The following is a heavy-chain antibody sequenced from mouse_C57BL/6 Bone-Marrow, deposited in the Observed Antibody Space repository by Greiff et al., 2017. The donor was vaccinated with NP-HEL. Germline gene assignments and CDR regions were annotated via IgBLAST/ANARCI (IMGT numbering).Heavy chain of an antibody. CDR3: ARQGLRTWFAY. D-gene: IGHD3-1*01. Sequence: EVMLVESGGGLVKPGGSLKLSCAASGFTFSSYTMSWVRQTPEKRLEWVATISGGGGNTYYPDSVKGRFTISRDNAKNTLYLQMSRLRSEDTALYYCARQGLRTWFAYWGQGTLVTVSA. V-gene: IGHV5-9*01. CDR2: ISGGGGNT. CDR1: GFTFSSYT. J-gene: IGHJ3*01.